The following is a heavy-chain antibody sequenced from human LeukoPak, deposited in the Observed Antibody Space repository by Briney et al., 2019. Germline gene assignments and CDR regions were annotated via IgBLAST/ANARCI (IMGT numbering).Heavy chain of an antibody. V-gene: IGHV3-23*01. J-gene: IGHJ5*02. CDR3: ARCTTASSGWFNWLDP. D-gene: IGHD3-22*01. CDR2: VKSDGAGT. Sequence: HPGGSLRLSCAASGFTFSSYAMSWVRQAPGKGLAWVASVKSDGAGTHYADSVKGRFTISRDNSKNILYLQMNSLRAEDTAIYYCARCTTASSGWFNWLDPWGQGTLVTVSS. CDR1: GFTFSSYA.